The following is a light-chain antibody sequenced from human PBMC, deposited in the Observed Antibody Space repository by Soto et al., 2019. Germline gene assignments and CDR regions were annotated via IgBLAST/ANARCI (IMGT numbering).Light chain of an antibody. V-gene: IGKV1-5*03. J-gene: IGKJ1*01. Sequence: DIQMTQSPSTLSASVGDRVTITCRASQSISSRLAWYQQKPGKVPKLLIYKASSLESGVPSRFSGSGSGTEFPLTISRLQPDDFATYYCPPYDSYSWTFGQGTKVEI. CDR1: QSISSR. CDR3: PPYDSYSWT. CDR2: KAS.